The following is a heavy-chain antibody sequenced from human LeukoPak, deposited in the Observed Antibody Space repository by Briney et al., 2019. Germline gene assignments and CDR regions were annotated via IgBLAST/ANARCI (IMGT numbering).Heavy chain of an antibody. V-gene: IGHV3-23*01. CDR3: AKEGPIAVAGADY. Sequence: GGSLRLSCAASGFTFTSCAMNWVRQAPGKGLEWVSAISGSGGSTYYADSVKGRFTISRDNSKNTLYLQMNSLRAEDTAVYYCAKEGPIAVAGADYWGQGTLVTVSS. CDR2: ISGSGGST. CDR1: GFTFTSCA. D-gene: IGHD6-19*01. J-gene: IGHJ4*02.